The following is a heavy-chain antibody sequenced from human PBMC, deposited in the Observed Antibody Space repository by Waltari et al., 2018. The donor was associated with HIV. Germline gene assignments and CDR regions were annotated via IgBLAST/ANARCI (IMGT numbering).Heavy chain of an antibody. Sequence: QVQLQESGPGLVKPSETLSLTCAVSGYSISSGYYWGWIRQPPGKGLEWIGSIYHSGSTYYNPSLKSRVTISVDTSKNQFSLKLSSVTAADTAVYYCARYFWSGYANWYFDLWGRGTLVTVSS. J-gene: IGHJ2*01. V-gene: IGHV4-38-2*01. CDR1: GYSISSGYY. CDR3: ARYFWSGYANWYFDL. D-gene: IGHD3-3*01. CDR2: IYHSGST.